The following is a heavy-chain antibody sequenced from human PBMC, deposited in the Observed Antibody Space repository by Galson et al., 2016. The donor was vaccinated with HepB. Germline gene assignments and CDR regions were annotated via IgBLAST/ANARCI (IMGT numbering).Heavy chain of an antibody. CDR1: GGTFSSYG. J-gene: IGHJ4*02. Sequence: SVKVSCKASGGTFSSYGISWVRQAPGQGLEWMGGIIPIFGTANYAQKFQGRVTITADESTNTAYMELSSLRSEDTAVYYCARVATLHLWPSMYFDSWGQGTLVTVSS. CDR2: IIPIFGTA. V-gene: IGHV1-69*13. D-gene: IGHD3-3*02. CDR3: ARVATLHLWPSMYFDS.